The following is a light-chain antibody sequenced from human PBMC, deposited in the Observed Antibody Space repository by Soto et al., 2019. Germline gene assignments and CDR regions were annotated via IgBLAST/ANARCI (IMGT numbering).Light chain of an antibody. Sequence: DVQMTQSPSTLSASVGDRVTITCRASQNIGTWLAWYQQKPGGAPRLLIYDVSNLESGVPSRFSGSGSGPEFTLTITSLQPDDFGIYYCQQYDSSRTFGQGTKVDLK. CDR3: QQYDSSRT. J-gene: IGKJ1*01. CDR2: DVS. V-gene: IGKV1-5*01. CDR1: QNIGTW.